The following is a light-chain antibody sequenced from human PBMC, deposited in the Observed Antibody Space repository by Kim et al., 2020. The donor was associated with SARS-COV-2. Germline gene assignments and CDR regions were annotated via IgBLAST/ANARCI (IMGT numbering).Light chain of an antibody. CDR2: GKD. Sequence: SSELTQDPAVSVALGQTVTITCQGDSLRRYYASWYQQRPGQAPFLVMYGKDKRPSGIPDRISGSSSGNTASLTIAGAQAEEEADYYCQSRDSSDKVVFGGGTQLTVL. V-gene: IGLV3-19*01. J-gene: IGLJ2*01. CDR3: QSRDSSDKVV. CDR1: SLRRYY.